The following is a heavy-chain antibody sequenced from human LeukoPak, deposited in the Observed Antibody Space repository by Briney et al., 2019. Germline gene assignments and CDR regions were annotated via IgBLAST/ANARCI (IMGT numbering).Heavy chain of an antibody. CDR1: GGSISRYY. J-gene: IGHJ3*02. D-gene: IGHD4-17*01. CDR2: IYYSGST. CDR3: ARTPIETTVTTDAFDT. V-gene: IGHV4-59*08. Sequence: SETLSLTCTVSGGSISRYYWSWIRQPPGKGLEWIGYIYYSGSTNYNPSLKSRVTISVDTSKNQFSLKLSSVTAADTAVYYCARTPIETTVTTDAFDTWGQGTMVTDSS.